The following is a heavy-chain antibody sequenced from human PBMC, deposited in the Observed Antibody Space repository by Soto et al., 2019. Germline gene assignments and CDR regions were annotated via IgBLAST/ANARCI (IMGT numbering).Heavy chain of an antibody. CDR2: ISGSGSTI. CDR1: GFTFSSYA. Sequence: XGSLKLSCAASGFTFSSYAVSWVRQAPGKGPEWISSISGSGSTIYYADSVKGRFTISRDNSKNTLYLQMSSLRAEDTAVYYCAKVFYYYDSSGYYYFDYWGQGTLVTVSS. CDR3: AKVFYYYDSSGYYYFDY. D-gene: IGHD3-22*01. J-gene: IGHJ4*02. V-gene: IGHV3-23*01.